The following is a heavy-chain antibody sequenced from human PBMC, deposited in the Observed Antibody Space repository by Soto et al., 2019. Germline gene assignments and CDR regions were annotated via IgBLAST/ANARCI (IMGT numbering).Heavy chain of an antibody. V-gene: IGHV2-5*02. J-gene: IGHJ4*02. Sequence: QITLKEAGPPLVKPTQTHTLTCSFSEFSLITSGVGVGWIRQPPGKALEWLALIYWDDDTGYSTSLRNRLTITKDTSRNQVVLTMTNMDPADTATYYCAHTMAPRIFDSWGQGTLVTVSS. CDR3: AHTMAPRIFDS. CDR1: EFSLITSGVG. CDR2: IYWDDDT.